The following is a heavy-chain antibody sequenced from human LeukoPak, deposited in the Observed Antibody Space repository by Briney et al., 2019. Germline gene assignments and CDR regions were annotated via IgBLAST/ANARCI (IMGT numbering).Heavy chain of an antibody. D-gene: IGHD1-26*01. V-gene: IGHV5-51*01. CDR3: AVDGVGATTGFDY. CDR1: GYRFTSYW. CDR2: IYPGDSDT. Sequence: GESLKISCKGSGYRFTSYWIGWMRQMPGKGLEWMGIIYPGDSDTRYSPSFQGQVTIPADKSISTAYLQWSSLKASDTAMYYCAVDGVGATTGFDYWGQGTLVTVSS. J-gene: IGHJ4*02.